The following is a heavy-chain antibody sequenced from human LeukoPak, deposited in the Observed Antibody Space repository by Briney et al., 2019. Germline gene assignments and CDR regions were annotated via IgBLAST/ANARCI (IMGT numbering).Heavy chain of an antibody. Sequence: SETLSLTCTVSGGXNSSSSYYWGWIRQPPGKGLEWIGSIYYSGSTYYNPSLKSRVTISVDTSKNQFSLKLSSVTAADTAVYYCARTPVAGFDYWGQGTLVTVSS. CDR1: GGXNSSSSYY. J-gene: IGHJ4*02. D-gene: IGHD6-19*01. CDR2: IYYSGST. V-gene: IGHV4-39*01. CDR3: ARTPVAGFDY.